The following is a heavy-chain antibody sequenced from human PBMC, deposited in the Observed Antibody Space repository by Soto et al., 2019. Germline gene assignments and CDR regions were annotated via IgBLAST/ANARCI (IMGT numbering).Heavy chain of an antibody. Sequence: EVQLLESGGGLVQPGGSLRLSCVASGFSFDYYGMFWVRQAPGKGLEWVSAISGSGLSTYYTDSVKGRFIASRDTSKSTLYLQMNILRADDTAVYYCAKVVRPSGAGSPFQYYGRDVWGQGTTVIVSS. CDR1: GFSFDYYG. CDR2: ISGSGLST. V-gene: IGHV3-23*01. D-gene: IGHD3-10*01. CDR3: AKVVRPSGAGSPFQYYGRDV. J-gene: IGHJ6*02.